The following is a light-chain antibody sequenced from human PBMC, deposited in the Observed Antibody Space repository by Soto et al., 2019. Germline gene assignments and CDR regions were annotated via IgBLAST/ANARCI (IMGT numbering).Light chain of an antibody. CDR2: DVS. V-gene: IGLV2-14*01. CDR3: SSYTSSNTVV. CDR1: SSDVGGYNY. J-gene: IGLJ2*01. Sequence: QLVLTQPASVSGSPGQSIAISCTGTSSDVGGYNYVSWYQQHPDKAPKLMIYDVSNRPSGVSDRFSGSKSGSTASLTISGLQAEDEADYYCSSYTSSNTVVFGGGTKLTVL.